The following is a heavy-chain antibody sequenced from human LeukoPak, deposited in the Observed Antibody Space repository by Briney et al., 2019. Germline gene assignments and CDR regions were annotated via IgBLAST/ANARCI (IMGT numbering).Heavy chain of an antibody. CDR2: ISWASGSI. D-gene: IGHD6-19*01. CDR1: GSTFDDYA. Sequence: PGRSLRLSCAASGSTFDDYAMHWVRQAPGKGLEWVSGISWASGSIGYADSVKGRFTISRDNAKNSLYLQKNSLRAEDMALYYCAKASSRSFSSGYYGNAFDIWGQGTMVTVSS. J-gene: IGHJ3*02. CDR3: AKASSRSFSSGYYGNAFDI. V-gene: IGHV3-9*03.